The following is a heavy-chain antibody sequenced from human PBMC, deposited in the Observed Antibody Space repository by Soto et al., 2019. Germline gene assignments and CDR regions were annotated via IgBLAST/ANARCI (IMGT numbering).Heavy chain of an antibody. V-gene: IGHV3-33*01. CDR2: IWYDGSNK. J-gene: IGHJ5*02. D-gene: IGHD2-2*01. Sequence: GGSLRLSCAASGFTFSSYGMHWVRQAPGKGLEWVAVIWYDGSNKYYADSVKGRFTISRDNSKNTLYLQMNSLRAEDTAVYYCARDPQAEVPAATNWFDPWGQGTLVTVSS. CDR1: GFTFSSYG. CDR3: ARDPQAEVPAATNWFDP.